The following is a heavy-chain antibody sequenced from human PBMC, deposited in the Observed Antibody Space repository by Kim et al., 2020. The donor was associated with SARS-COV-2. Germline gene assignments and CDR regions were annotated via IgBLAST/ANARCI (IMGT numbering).Heavy chain of an antibody. J-gene: IGHJ5*02. CDR1: GGSFRGYY. V-gene: IGHV4-34*01. Sequence: SETLSLTCAVYGGSFRGYYWSWIRQPPGKGLEWIGEINHSGSTNYNPSLKSRVTISLDTSKNQFSLKLSSVTAADTTVYYCARRGGRIYGSGTYYIPTPMMNWFDPWGQGTLVTVSS. CDR2: INHSGST. CDR3: ARRGGRIYGSGTYYIPTPMMNWFDP. D-gene: IGHD3-10*01.